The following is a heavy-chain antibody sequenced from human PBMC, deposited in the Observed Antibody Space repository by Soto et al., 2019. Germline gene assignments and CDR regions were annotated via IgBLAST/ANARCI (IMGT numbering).Heavy chain of an antibody. CDR2: FSSSGGT. J-gene: IGHJ5*02. D-gene: IGHD3-9*01. CDR3: ARGSFREYEDATGYYNSFDP. CDR1: GASISSDQYL. Sequence: QVQLQESGPGLVKPSQTLSLTCSVSGASISSDQYLWTWIRQTPGKGLEWIGYFSSSGGTYYSPPVKGRANLSLDKSKNQFSLILSSVTAADTAIYFCARGSFREYEDATGYYNSFDPWGQGALVTVSS. V-gene: IGHV4-30-4*01.